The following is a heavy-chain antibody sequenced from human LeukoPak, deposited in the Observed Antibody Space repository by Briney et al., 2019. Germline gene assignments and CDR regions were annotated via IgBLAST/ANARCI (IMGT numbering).Heavy chain of an antibody. J-gene: IGHJ4*02. CDR1: GGSFSGYY. CDR3: ARHVPPEGGDSNYEYFDY. CDR2: INHSGST. D-gene: IGHD4-11*01. Sequence: PSETLSLTCAVYGGSFSGYYWSWIRQPPGKGLEWIGEINHSGSTNYNPSLKSRVTISVDTSKNQFSLKLSSVTAADTAVYYCARHVPPEGGDSNYEYFDYWGQGTLVTVSS. V-gene: IGHV4-34*01.